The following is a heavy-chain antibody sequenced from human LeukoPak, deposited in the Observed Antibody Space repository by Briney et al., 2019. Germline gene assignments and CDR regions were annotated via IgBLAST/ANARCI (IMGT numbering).Heavy chain of an antibody. CDR1: GYTFTSYG. CDR2: ISAYNGNT. CDR3: ARDYYDILTGYLPHYYYYGMDV. Sequence: ASVKVSCKASGYTFTSYGISWVRQAPGQGLEWMGWISAYNGNTNYAQKLQGRVTMTTDTSTSTAYMELRSPRSDDTAVYYCARDYYDILTGYLPHYYYYGMDVWGQGTTVTVSS. D-gene: IGHD3-9*01. J-gene: IGHJ6*02. V-gene: IGHV1-18*01.